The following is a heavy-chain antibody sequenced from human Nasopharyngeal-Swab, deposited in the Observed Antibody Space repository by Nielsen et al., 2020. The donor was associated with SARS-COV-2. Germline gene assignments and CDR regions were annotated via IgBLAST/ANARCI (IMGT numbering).Heavy chain of an antibody. Sequence: GSLRLSCAASGFTFSIYSMNWVRQAPGKGLEWVSSISSSNNYIYYEDSVKGRFTISRDNAKNSLYLQMNSLRAEDTAVYYCARDSGYDILTGYIYYYGMDVWGQGTTVTVSS. CDR3: ARDSGYDILTGYIYYYGMDV. CDR1: GFTFSIYS. V-gene: IGHV3-21*04. CDR2: ISSSNNYI. D-gene: IGHD3-9*01. J-gene: IGHJ6*02.